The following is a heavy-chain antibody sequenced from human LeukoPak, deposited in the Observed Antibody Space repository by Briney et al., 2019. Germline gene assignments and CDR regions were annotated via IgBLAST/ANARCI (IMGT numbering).Heavy chain of an antibody. J-gene: IGHJ4*02. V-gene: IGHV3-48*04. CDR1: GFTFSSYS. CDR2: ISSSGSTI. D-gene: IGHD3-22*01. CDR3: ARAYDSSGYYYY. Sequence: GSLRLSCAASGFTFSSYSMNWVRQAPGKGLEWVSYISSSGSTIYYADSVKGRFTISRDNAKNSLYLQMNSLRAEDTAVYYCARAYDSSGYYYYWGQGTLVTVSS.